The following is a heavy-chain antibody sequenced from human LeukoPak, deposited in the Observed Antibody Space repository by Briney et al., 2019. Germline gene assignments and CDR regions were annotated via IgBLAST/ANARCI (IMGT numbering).Heavy chain of an antibody. V-gene: IGHV3-53*01. D-gene: IGHD3-22*01. CDR1: GFTVSSNY. J-gene: IGHJ4*02. Sequence: GSLRLSCAASGFTVSSNYMSWVRQAPGKGLEWVSVIYSGGSTYYADSVKGRFTISRDNSKNTLYLQMNSLRAEDTAVYYCAREWSYDSSGYYYFDYWGQGTLVTVSS. CDR3: AREWSYDSSGYYYFDY. CDR2: IYSGGST.